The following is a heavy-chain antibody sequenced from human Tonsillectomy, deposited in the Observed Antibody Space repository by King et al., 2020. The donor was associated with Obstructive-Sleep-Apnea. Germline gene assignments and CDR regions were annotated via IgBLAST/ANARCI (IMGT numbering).Heavy chain of an antibody. J-gene: IGHJ4*02. D-gene: IGHD3-10*01. Sequence: VQLVESGGGLVQPGGSLRLSCAASGFTFSSYWMTWVRQAPGKGLEWVANIKQDGSEKYYGDSVKGRFTISRDNAKNSLFLQMNSLRAEDTAVYYCATTGSGSYYPTQIDYWGQGTLVTVSS. V-gene: IGHV3-7*03. CDR1: GFTFSSYW. CDR2: IKQDGSEK. CDR3: ATTGSGSYYPTQIDY.